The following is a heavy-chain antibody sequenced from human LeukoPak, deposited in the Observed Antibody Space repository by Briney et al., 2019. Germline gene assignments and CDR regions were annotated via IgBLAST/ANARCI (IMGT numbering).Heavy chain of an antibody. D-gene: IGHD3-3*01. Sequence: GGSLRLSCAVSGITLSNYGMSWVRRAPGKGLEWVAGISDSAGRTNYADSVKGRFTISRDNPKNTLHLQMNSLRSEDTAVYYCARGGPYDFWSDYYYYFDYWGQGTLVTVSS. CDR2: ISDSAGRT. J-gene: IGHJ4*02. CDR1: GITLSNYG. CDR3: ARGGPYDFWSDYYYYFDY. V-gene: IGHV3-23*01.